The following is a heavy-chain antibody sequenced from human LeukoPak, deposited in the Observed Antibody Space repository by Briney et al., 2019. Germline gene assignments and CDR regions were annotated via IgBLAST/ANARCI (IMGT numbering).Heavy chain of an antibody. J-gene: IGHJ1*01. D-gene: IGHD3-16*02. CDR2: IYTSGST. Sequence: PSETLSLTCTVSGGSISSYYWSWIRQPAGKGLEWIGRIYTSGSTNYNPSLQSRVTMSVDTSKNQFSLKLSSVTAADTAVYYCARVEITFGGVIAGGYFQHWGQGTLVTVSS. CDR3: ARVEITFGGVIAGGYFQH. V-gene: IGHV4-4*07. CDR1: GGSISSYY.